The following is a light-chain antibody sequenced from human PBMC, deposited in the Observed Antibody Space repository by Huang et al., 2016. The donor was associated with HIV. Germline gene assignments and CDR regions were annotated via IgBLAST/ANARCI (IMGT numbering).Light chain of an antibody. CDR1: HSVDSA. Sequence: EIEMTQSPATLSVSPGERATLPCRSSHSVDSALAWYQQKPGQAPRLLIYDASTRATGIAAKFNGTGSGTEFSLSITNLQSEDFAVYYCQQYNDWPPLTFGGGTKVEI. CDR3: QQYNDWPPLT. CDR2: DAS. J-gene: IGKJ4*01. V-gene: IGKV3-15*01.